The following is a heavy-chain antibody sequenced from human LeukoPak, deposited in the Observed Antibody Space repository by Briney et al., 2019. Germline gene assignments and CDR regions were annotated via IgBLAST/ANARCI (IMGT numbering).Heavy chain of an antibody. CDR1: GASISSHY. CDR2: ISYRGST. J-gene: IGHJ4*02. D-gene: IGHD6-19*01. Sequence: KPSETLSLTCTVSGASISSHYWSWIRQPPGKGLEWIGYISYRGSTDYNPSLKSRVTISVDTSKNQFSLKMSSVTAADTAVYYCASDPVAVAGTSGANYWGQGILVTVSS. CDR3: ASDPVAVAGTSGANY. V-gene: IGHV4-59*11.